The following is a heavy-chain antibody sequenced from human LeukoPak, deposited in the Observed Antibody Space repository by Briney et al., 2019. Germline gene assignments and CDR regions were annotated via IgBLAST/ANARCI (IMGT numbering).Heavy chain of an antibody. CDR3: GRGINWLDP. J-gene: IGHJ5*02. D-gene: IGHD3-10*01. CDR2: INPNSSGT. V-gene: IGHV1-2*02. Sequence: GASLRLSCTAPGYTSSDFYIHWVRQAPGQGLEWMGWINPNSSGTDFAQTFQGSFTMTRDTSISTAYMELRGLRTDDTAVYYCGRGINWLDPWGEGTVVSVS. CDR1: GYTSSDFY.